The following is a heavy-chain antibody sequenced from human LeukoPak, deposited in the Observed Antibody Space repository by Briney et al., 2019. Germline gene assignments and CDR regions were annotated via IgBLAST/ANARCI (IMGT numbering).Heavy chain of an antibody. V-gene: IGHV4-59*01. CDR2: IYYSGST. CDR1: GGSISSYY. J-gene: IGHJ6*02. CDR3: ARAASGIAAAGTSNYYGMDV. Sequence: SETLSLTCTVSGGSISSYYWSWIRQPPGKGLEWIGYIYYSGSTNYNPSLKSRVTISVDTSKNQFSLKLSSVTAADTAVYYCARAASGIAAAGTSNYYGMDVWGQGTTVTVSS. D-gene: IGHD6-13*01.